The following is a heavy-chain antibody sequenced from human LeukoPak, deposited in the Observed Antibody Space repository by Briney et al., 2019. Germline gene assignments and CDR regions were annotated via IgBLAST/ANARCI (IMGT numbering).Heavy chain of an antibody. CDR2: IDEDGKTI. D-gene: IGHD3-3*01. CDR3: VSDLCGGDDQ. V-gene: IGHV3-74*01. J-gene: IGHJ5*02. Sequence: GGSLRLSSAASGFTFNSSWMHWVRQAPGKSLVWVSRIDEDGKTIDYADYVKGRFTISRDNAKDTLYLQMSSLRVEDTAVYYCVSDLCGGDDQWGRGTLVTVSS. CDR1: GFTFNSSW.